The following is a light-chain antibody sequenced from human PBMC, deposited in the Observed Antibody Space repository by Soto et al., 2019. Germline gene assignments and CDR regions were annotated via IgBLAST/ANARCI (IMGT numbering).Light chain of an antibody. CDR2: EVS. Sequence: QSALTQPASVSGSPGQSITISCTGTSSDVGSYNLVSWYQQHPGKAPKLMIYEVSKRPSGVSNRFSGSKSGNTASLTISGLQAEDEADYYCCLYAGSSTFRGVFGGGTKVTVL. J-gene: IGLJ3*02. V-gene: IGLV2-23*02. CDR3: CLYAGSSTFRGV. CDR1: SSDVGSYNL.